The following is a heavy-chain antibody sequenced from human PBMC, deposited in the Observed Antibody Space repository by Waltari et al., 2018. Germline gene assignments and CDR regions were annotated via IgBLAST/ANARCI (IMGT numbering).Heavy chain of an antibody. CDR3: ASGKYDFWSVSGGNWFDP. J-gene: IGHJ5*02. CDR2: IFASGST. CDR1: GGSISSKY. D-gene: IGHD3-3*01. V-gene: IGHV4-4*07. Sequence: QVQLQESGPGLVKPSETLSLICTVSGGSISSKYWTWIRPPAGRGLEWIGRIFASGSTNYNPSLKSRVTMSVETSKNQFSRKLSSVTAADTAVYYCASGKYDFWSVSGGNWFDPWGQGILVTVSS.